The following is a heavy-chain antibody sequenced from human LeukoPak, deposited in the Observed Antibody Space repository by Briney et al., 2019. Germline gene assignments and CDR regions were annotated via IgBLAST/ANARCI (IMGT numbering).Heavy chain of an antibody. CDR1: GFTFSSYS. D-gene: IGHD3-9*01. V-gene: IGHV3-21*01. CDR3: ARLIPAYYDILTGYLRADAFDI. Sequence: GGSLRLPCAASGFTFSSYSMNWVRQAPGKGLEWVSSISSSSSYIYYADSVKGRFTISRDNAKNSLYLQMNSLRAEDTAVYYCARLIPAYYDILTGYLRADAFDIWGQGTMVTVSS. J-gene: IGHJ3*02. CDR2: ISSSSSYI.